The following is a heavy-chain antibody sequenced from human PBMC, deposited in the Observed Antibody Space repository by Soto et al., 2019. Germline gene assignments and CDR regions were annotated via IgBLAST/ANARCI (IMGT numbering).Heavy chain of an antibody. V-gene: IGHV3-15*01. CDR1: GFTFSNAW. CDR3: TTVLCGGDCYDYYYGMDV. Sequence: GGSLRLSCAASGFTFSNAWMSWVRQAPGKGLEWVGRIKSKTDGGTAGYAAPVKGRFTISRDDSKNTLYLQMNSLKTEDTAVYYCTTVLCGGDCYDYYYGMDVWGQGTTVTV. D-gene: IGHD2-21*02. CDR2: IKSKTDGGTA. J-gene: IGHJ6*02.